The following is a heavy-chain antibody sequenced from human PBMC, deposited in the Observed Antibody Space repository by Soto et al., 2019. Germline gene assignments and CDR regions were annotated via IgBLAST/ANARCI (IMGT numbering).Heavy chain of an antibody. V-gene: IGHV1-3*01. D-gene: IGHD4-17*01. CDR2: INAGNGNT. CDR1: GYTFTSYA. J-gene: IGHJ6*03. CDR3: ARDTGVDYVPYYYYMDV. Sequence: GASVKVSCKASGYTFTSYAMHWVRQAPGQRLEWMGWINAGNGNTKYSQKFQGRVTITRDTSASTAYMELSSLRSEDTAVYYCARDTGVDYVPYYYYMDVWAKGTTVPVS.